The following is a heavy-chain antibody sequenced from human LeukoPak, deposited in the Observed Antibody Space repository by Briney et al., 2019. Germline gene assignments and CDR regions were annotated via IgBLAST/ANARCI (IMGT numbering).Heavy chain of an antibody. V-gene: IGHV3-64*02. CDR2: IGGGGVTT. J-gene: IGHJ2*01. Sequence: AGGSLRLSCAASGFTFSSYSMHWVRQAPGKGPEFVSAIGGGGVTTFYADSVKDRFTISRDNSKNTLYLEMGSLRAEDMAVYYCAREGGGGGLWYYDLWGRGTLVTVSS. CDR3: AREGGGGGLWYYDL. CDR1: GFTFSSYS. D-gene: IGHD3-16*01.